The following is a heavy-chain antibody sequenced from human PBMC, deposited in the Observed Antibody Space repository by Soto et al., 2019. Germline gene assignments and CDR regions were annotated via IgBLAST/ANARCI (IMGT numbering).Heavy chain of an antibody. Sequence: KTSLTLSLTCSVSGGSINNSFCSWIRQYPGKGLEWIGYISSGGIGRYNPSLNRRATMSADTSKSQVSLKLNSVTAADAAVYYCARNGGWPPNALEYFQHWGQGTVVTVSS. CDR1: GGSINNSF. V-gene: IGHV4-59*01. CDR2: ISSGGIG. D-gene: IGHD6-19*01. J-gene: IGHJ1*01. CDR3: ARNGGWPPNALEYFQH.